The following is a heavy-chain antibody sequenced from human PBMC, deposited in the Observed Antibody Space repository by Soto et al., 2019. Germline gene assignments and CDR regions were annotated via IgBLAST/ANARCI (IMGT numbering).Heavy chain of an antibody. Sequence: GASVKVSCKAAGYTFTSYAMNWVRQAPGQGLEWMGWINTNTGNPTYAQGFTGRFVFSLDTSVSTAYLQICSLKAEDTAVYYCARDHNYDFWSGYYLPTYGMDVWGQGTTVTVS. CDR3: ARDHNYDFWSGYYLPTYGMDV. J-gene: IGHJ6*02. D-gene: IGHD3-3*01. CDR2: INTNTGNP. V-gene: IGHV7-4-1*01. CDR1: GYTFTSYA.